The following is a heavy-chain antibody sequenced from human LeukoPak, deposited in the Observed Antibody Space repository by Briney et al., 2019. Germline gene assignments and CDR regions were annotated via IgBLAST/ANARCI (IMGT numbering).Heavy chain of an antibody. CDR3: ARLEHSTVRAYAFDI. J-gene: IGHJ3*02. CDR1: GGSISSYY. Sequence: SETLSLTRTVSGGSISSYYWSWIRQPPGKELEWIGYIYHSGSTYYNPSLKSRVTISVDRSKNQFSLKLSSVTAADTAVYYCARLEHSTVRAYAFDIWGQGTMVTVSS. CDR2: IYHSGST. D-gene: IGHD3-3*01. V-gene: IGHV4-59*12.